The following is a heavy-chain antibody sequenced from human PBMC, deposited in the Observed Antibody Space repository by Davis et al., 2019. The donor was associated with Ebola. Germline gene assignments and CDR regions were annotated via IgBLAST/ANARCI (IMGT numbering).Heavy chain of an antibody. CDR1: GYTFINYY. D-gene: IGHD5-12*01. CDR3: TTPGGQDSGYDVFDI. J-gene: IGHJ3*02. CDR2: INPNDGRT. Sequence: AASVKVSCKASGYTFINYYMHWVRQAPGQGLEWMGMINPNDGRTIYAQKFQGRVTVTRDTSTSTVYMELSSLRSEDTAIYYCTTPGGQDSGYDVFDIWGQGTMVTVSS. V-gene: IGHV1-46*03.